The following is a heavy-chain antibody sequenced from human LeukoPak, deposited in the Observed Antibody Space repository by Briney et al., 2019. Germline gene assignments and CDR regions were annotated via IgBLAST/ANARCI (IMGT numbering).Heavy chain of an antibody. CDR3: ARRYYSMDV. Sequence: GGSLRLSCAASGFTFSSYNMNWVRQAPGKGLEWVSVIYTGGTTYYADSVKGRFTISRDNSKNTLYLQMNSLRAEDMAVYYCARRYYSMDVWGQGTTVTISS. J-gene: IGHJ6*02. CDR2: IYTGGTT. V-gene: IGHV3-53*01. CDR1: GFTFSSYN.